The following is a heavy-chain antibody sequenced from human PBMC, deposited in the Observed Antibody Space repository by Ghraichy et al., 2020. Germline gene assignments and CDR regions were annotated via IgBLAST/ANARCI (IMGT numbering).Heavy chain of an antibody. Sequence: SETLSLTCAVYGGSFSGYYWSWIRQPPGKGLEWIGEINHSGSTNYNPSLKSRVTISVDTSKNQFSLTLSSVTAADTAVYYCARVGRRYYDFWSGYYPFDYWGQGTLVTVSS. D-gene: IGHD3-3*01. CDR1: GGSFSGYY. V-gene: IGHV4-34*01. CDR2: INHSGST. CDR3: ARVGRRYYDFWSGYYPFDY. J-gene: IGHJ4*02.